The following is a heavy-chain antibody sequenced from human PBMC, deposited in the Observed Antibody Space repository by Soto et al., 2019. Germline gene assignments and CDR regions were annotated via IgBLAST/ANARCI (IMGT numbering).Heavy chain of an antibody. D-gene: IGHD2-15*01. CDR2: ISYDGSNK. V-gene: IGHV3-30*18. CDR1: GFTFSSYG. J-gene: IGHJ3*02. CDR3: AKDLVTGCSGGSCESAFDI. Sequence: PGGSLRLSCAASGFTFSSYGMHWVRQAPGKGLEWVAVISYDGSNKYYADSVKGRFTISRDNSKNTLYLQMNSLRAEDTAVYYCAKDLVTGCSGGSCESAFDIWGQGTMVTV.